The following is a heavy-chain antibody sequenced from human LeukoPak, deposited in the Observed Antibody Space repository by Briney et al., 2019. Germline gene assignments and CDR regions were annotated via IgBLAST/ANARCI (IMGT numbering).Heavy chain of an antibody. Sequence: GGSLRLSCAASGFTFSNYGIHWVRQAPGKGLEWVAFIRYDGSNKYYADSVKGRFTISRDNSKNTLYLQMNSLRAEDTAVYYCARSRVAQAGWFDPWGQGTLVTVSS. J-gene: IGHJ5*02. CDR1: GFTFSNYG. V-gene: IGHV3-30*02. D-gene: IGHD4-23*01. CDR3: ARSRVAQAGWFDP. CDR2: IRYDGSNK.